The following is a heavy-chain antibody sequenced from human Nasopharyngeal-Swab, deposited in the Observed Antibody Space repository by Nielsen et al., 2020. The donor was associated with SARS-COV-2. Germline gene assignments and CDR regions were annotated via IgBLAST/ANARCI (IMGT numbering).Heavy chain of an antibody. J-gene: IGHJ6*03. V-gene: IGHV1-18*04. D-gene: IGHD5-12*01. Sequence: ASVKVSCKASGYTFTSYGISWVRQAPGQGLEWMGWISAYNGNTNYAQKLQGRVTMTTDTSTSTAYMELRSLRPDDTAVYYCARDAEWLRFLAGGYMDVWGKGTTVTVSS. CDR1: GYTFTSYG. CDR3: ARDAEWLRFLAGGYMDV. CDR2: ISAYNGNT.